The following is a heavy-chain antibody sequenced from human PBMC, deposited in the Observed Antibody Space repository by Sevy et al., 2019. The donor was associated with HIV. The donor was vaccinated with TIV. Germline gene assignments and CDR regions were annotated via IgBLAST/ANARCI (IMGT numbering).Heavy chain of an antibody. CDR3: ASAGIVVVVAARKEHYGMDV. Sequence: GGSLRLSCAASGFTFSSYWMRWVRQAPGKGLEWVANIKQDGSEKYYVDSVKGRLTISRDNAKNSLYLQMNSLRAEDTAVYYCASAGIVVVVAARKEHYGMDVWGQGTTVTVSS. V-gene: IGHV3-7*01. CDR1: GFTFSSYW. CDR2: IKQDGSEK. J-gene: IGHJ6*02. D-gene: IGHD2-15*01.